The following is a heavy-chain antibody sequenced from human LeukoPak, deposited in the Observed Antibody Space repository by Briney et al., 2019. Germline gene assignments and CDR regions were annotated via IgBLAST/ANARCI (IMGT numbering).Heavy chain of an antibody. Sequence: SQTLSLTCAISGDSVSSNSAAWNWIRQSPSRGLEWLGSTYYRSTWYNDYAVPVKSRITINPDTSKNQFSLQLTSVTPDDTAVYYCARELMVRGVTYNWFDPWGQGTLVTLSS. D-gene: IGHD3-10*01. CDR1: GDSVSSNSAA. CDR2: TYYRSTWYN. CDR3: ARELMVRGVTYNWFDP. V-gene: IGHV6-1*01. J-gene: IGHJ5*02.